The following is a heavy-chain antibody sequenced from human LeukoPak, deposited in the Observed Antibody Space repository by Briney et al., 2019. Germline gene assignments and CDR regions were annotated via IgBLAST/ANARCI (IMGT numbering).Heavy chain of an antibody. D-gene: IGHD1-26*01. J-gene: IGHJ3*02. V-gene: IGHV1-24*01. Sequence: ASVKVSCKVSGYTLTELSMHWVRQAPGKGLEWMGGFDPEDGETIYAQKFQGRVTMTTDTSTSTAYMELRSLRSDDTAVYYCARGRIVGPLSGRDDAFDIWGQGTMVTVSS. CDR2: FDPEDGET. CDR1: GYTLTELS. CDR3: ARGRIVGPLSGRDDAFDI.